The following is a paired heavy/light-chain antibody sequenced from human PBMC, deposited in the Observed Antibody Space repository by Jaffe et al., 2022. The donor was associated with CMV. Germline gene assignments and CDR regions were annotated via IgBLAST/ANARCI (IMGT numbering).Heavy chain of an antibody. J-gene: IGHJ3*02. CDR2: IHHIGST. Sequence: QVQLRESGPGLVKPSGTLSLTCTVSGGSISSNDWWSWVRQPPGKGLEWIGEIHHIGSTNYSPSFKSRVTISIDKSKNQFSLKLISVTAADTAMYYCARGSYYDNMSYAFAIWGQGTMVTVSS. D-gene: IGHD3-10*01. CDR3: ARGSYYDNMSYAFAI. V-gene: IGHV4-4*02. CDR1: GGSISSNDW.
Light chain of an antibody. CDR2: SNN. CDR3: AAWDDSLSGRV. J-gene: IGLJ2*01. V-gene: IGLV1-47*02. CDR1: TSNIGSNY. Sequence: QSVLTQPPSASGTPGQRVTISCSGSTSNIGSNYVYWYQQLPGTAPKLLIYSNNQRPSGVPDRFSGSKSGTSASLAISGLRSEDEADYYCAAWDDSLSGRVIGGGTKLTVL.